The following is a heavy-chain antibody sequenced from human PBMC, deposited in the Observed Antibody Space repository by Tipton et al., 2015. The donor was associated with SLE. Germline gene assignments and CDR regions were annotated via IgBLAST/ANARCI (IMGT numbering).Heavy chain of an antibody. D-gene: IGHD4-11*01. CDR2: IYYSGST. J-gene: IGHJ2*01. CDR1: GGSISSYY. V-gene: IGHV4-59*01. CDR3: ARSRAYSNYAHTLHLWYFDL. Sequence: TLSLTCTVSGGSISSYYWSWIRQPPGKGLEWIGYIYYSGSTNYNPSLKSRVTISVDTSKNQFSLKLSSVTAADTAVYYCARSRAYSNYAHTLHLWYFDLWGRSTLVTVSS.